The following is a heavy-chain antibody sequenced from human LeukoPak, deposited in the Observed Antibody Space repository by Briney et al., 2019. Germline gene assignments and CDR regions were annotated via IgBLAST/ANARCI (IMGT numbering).Heavy chain of an antibody. J-gene: IGHJ4*02. D-gene: IGHD5-18*01. CDR1: GYSISSGYY. V-gene: IGHV4-38-2*02. CDR2: IYHSGST. CDR3: ARHFGGYSYGPPDY. Sequence: PSETLSLTCTVSGYSISSGYYWGWIRQPPGKGLEWIGSIYHSGSTYYNPSLKSRVTISVDTSKNQFSLKLSSVTAADTAVYYCARHFGGYSYGPPDYWGQGTLVTVSS.